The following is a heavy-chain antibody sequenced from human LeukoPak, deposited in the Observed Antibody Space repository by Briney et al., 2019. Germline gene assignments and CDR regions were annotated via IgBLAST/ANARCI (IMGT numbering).Heavy chain of an antibody. CDR2: INHSGST. CDR1: GGSFSGYY. V-gene: IGHV4-34*01. CDR3: ARAWYDSSGHRTYYYYGMDV. J-gene: IGHJ6*02. D-gene: IGHD3-22*01. Sequence: SETLSLTCAVYGGSFSGYYCSWIRQPPGKGLEWIGEINHSGSTNYNPSLKSRVTISVDTSKNQFSLKLSSVTAADTAVYYCARAWYDSSGHRTYYYYGMDVWGQGTTVTVSS.